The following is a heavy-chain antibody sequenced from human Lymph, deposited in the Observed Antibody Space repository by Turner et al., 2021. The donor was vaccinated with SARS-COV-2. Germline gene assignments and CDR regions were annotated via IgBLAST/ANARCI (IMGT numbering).Heavy chain of an antibody. Sequence: QVQLVQSGAEVKKPGASVNVSCQVSGYTLPELSMHWVRQTPGKGLEWMGGFDPEDGETIYAKNFQGRVTMTEDTSTDTAYMDLSSLRSEDTAVYYCATAPAAVVTGWFDPWGQGTLVTVSS. V-gene: IGHV1-24*01. CDR2: FDPEDGET. CDR1: GYTLPELS. J-gene: IGHJ5*02. CDR3: ATAPAAVVTGWFDP. D-gene: IGHD2-15*01.